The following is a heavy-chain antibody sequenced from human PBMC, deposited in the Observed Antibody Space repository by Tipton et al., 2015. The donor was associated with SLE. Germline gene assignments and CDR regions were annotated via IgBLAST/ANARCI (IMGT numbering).Heavy chain of an antibody. CDR3: ASSNGDYFDY. D-gene: IGHD4-17*01. V-gene: IGHV4-30-2*04. CDR2: T. J-gene: IGHJ4*02. Sequence: TCYNPSLKSRVTISVDTSKNQFSLKLSSVTAADTAVYYCASSNGDYFDYWGQGTLVTVSS.